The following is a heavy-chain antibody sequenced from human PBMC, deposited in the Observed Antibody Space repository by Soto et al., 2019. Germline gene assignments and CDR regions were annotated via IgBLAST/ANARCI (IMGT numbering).Heavy chain of an antibody. D-gene: IGHD3-10*01. J-gene: IGHJ6*03. CDR2: IWYDGSKK. Sequence: LSLTCAASGFTFSSYGMHWVRQAPGKGLEWVTVIWYDGSKKYYGDSVKGRFTISRDNFKNTVYLQMNSLRAEDTAVYYCARGGGDYYYYMDVWGKGTTVTVSS. CDR3: ARGGGDYYYYMDV. V-gene: IGHV3-33*01. CDR1: GFTFSSYG.